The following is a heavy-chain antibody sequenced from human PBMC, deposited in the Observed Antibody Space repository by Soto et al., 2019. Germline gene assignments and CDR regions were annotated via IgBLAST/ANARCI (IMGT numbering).Heavy chain of an antibody. Sequence: QVQLVQSGAEVKRPGSSVKVSCKASGDTFTFYSINLVRQAPGLGLEWMGRINPILSMSNYAQRFQGRVTMTADKSTSTAYMELSSLRSEDTATYYCASSYGSGYRAFDYWGQGALVTVSS. J-gene: IGHJ4*02. CDR2: INPILSMS. CDR1: GDTFTFYS. CDR3: ASSYGSGYRAFDY. V-gene: IGHV1-69*02. D-gene: IGHD3-10*01.